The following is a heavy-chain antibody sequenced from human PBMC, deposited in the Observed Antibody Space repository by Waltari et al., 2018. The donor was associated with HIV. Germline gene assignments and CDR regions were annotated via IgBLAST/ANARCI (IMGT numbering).Heavy chain of an antibody. D-gene: IGHD6-6*01. Sequence: QVQLVESGGGVVQPGRSLRRSCAASGFTFSSYGMHWVRQAPGKGLGWVAVIWYDGSNKYYADSVKGRFTISRDNSKNTLYLQMNSLRAEDTAVYYCARDKGVSYSSSSYYYYGMDVWGQGTTVTVSS. CDR2: IWYDGSNK. CDR3: ARDKGVSYSSSSYYYYGMDV. V-gene: IGHV3-33*01. CDR1: GFTFSSYG. J-gene: IGHJ6*02.